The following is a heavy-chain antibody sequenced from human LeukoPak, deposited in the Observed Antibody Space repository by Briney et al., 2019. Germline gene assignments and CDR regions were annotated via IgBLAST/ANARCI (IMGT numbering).Heavy chain of an antibody. J-gene: IGHJ4*02. CDR2: ISGSGGST. D-gene: IGHD4-23*01. CDR1: GFTFSSYA. CDR3: AREKNSGGLDY. V-gene: IGHV3-23*01. Sequence: GGSLRLPCAASGFTFSSYAMSWVRQAPGKGLEWVSAISGSGGSTYYADSVKGRFTISRDNSKNTLYLQMNSLRAEDTAVYFCAREKNSGGLDYWGQGTLVTVSS.